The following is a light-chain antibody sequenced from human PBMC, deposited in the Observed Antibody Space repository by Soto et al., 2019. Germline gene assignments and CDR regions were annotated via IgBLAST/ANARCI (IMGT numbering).Light chain of an antibody. V-gene: IGKV3-15*01. J-gene: IGKJ2*01. CDR1: QSVSSN. CDR3: QQYNFWPPPYT. Sequence: EIVMTQSPATLSVSPGERATLSCRASQSVSSNLAWYQQKPGQAPRLLIYGASTRATGVPARFSGSGSGTEFTLTISSLQSEDFAVYHCQQYNFWPPPYTFGQGTKLEIK. CDR2: GAS.